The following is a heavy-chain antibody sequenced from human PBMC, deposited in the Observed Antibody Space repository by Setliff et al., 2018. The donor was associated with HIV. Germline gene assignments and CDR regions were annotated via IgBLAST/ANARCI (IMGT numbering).Heavy chain of an antibody. CDR3: VRWGLPYGIDA. Sequence: PGESLKISCAASGFRFRSYWMSWVRQAPGKGLESVANVKHDGTETLYVDSVKGRFTISRDNAKDSLYLQMHSLRAEDTAVYYCVRWGLPYGIDAWGQGTLVTVSS. CDR2: VKHDGTET. D-gene: IGHD3-16*01. J-gene: IGHJ4*02. CDR1: GFRFRSYW. V-gene: IGHV3-7*01.